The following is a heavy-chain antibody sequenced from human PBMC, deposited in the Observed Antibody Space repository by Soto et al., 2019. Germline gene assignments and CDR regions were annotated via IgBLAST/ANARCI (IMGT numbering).Heavy chain of an antibody. CDR3: ARDRAPGWAYYYGMDV. D-gene: IGHD1-26*01. V-gene: IGHV1-46*03. Sequence: ASVKVSCKASGNTFTSYYMHWVRQAPGQGLEWMGIINPSSGSTSYAQKFQGRVTMTRDTSTSTVYMELSSLRSEDTAVYYCARDRAPGWAYYYGMDVWGQGTTVTVSS. CDR2: INPSSGST. J-gene: IGHJ6*02. CDR1: GNTFTSYY.